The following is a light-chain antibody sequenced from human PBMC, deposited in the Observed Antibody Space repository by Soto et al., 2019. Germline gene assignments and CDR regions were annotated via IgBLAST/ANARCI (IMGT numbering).Light chain of an antibody. J-gene: IGKJ1*01. Sequence: DILLTQSPSTLSASVGDRATIYCRASRSINKWLAWYQHKPGKAPKILIYDASNLESGVPSRFSGSGSGTEFTLTISNLQPDDFATYYCQQYENYWTLGQGTKVDI. CDR2: DAS. CDR1: RSINKW. CDR3: QQYENYWT. V-gene: IGKV1-5*01.